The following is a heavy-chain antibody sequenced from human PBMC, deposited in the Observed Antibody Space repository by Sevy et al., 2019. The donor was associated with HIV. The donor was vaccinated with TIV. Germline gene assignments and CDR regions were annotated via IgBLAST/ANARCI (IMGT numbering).Heavy chain of an antibody. Sequence: GGSLRLSCAASGFTFSSYAMHWVRQAPGKGLEWVAVISYDGSNKYYADSVKGRFTISRDNSKNTLYLQMNSLRAEDTDVYYCESDLGYSCGWHDYWGQGTLVTVSS. CDR3: ESDLGYSCGWHDY. V-gene: IGHV3-30*04. D-gene: IGHD6-19*01. CDR1: GFTFSSYA. J-gene: IGHJ4*02. CDR2: ISYDGSNK.